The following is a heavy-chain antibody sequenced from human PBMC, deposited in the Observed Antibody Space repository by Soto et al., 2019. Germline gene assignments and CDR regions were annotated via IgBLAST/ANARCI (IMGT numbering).Heavy chain of an antibody. V-gene: IGHV1-18*01. CDR2: TSIYNGHT. J-gene: IGHJ4*02. D-gene: IGHD4-17*01. Sequence: VASVKVSCKASGYTFTACGISWVRQAPGQGLEWMGWTSIYNGHTEYSPKFLGRVVMTTDTSADTAYLELRSLRPDDAALYYCARWDDYGASDQYHFDHWGQGTLVTVSS. CDR1: GYTFTACG. CDR3: ARWDDYGASDQYHFDH.